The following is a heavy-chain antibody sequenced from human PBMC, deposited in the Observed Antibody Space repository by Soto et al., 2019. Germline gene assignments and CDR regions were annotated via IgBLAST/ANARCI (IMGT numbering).Heavy chain of an antibody. V-gene: IGHV5-51*03. J-gene: IGHJ4*02. Sequence: EVQLVQSGAEVKKPGESLKISCKGSGYTFTSHWIGWVRQMPGKGLEWMGVIYPVDSDIRYSPSFQGQVTISADKSISTADLQWSSLKASDTAMYYCARRDGDAPESSLDYWGQGTLVTVAS. CDR3: ARRDGDAPESSLDY. D-gene: IGHD3-10*01. CDR1: GYTFTSHW. CDR2: IYPVDSDI.